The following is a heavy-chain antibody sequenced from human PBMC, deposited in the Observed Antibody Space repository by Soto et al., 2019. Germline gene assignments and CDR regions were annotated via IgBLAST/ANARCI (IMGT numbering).Heavy chain of an antibody. CDR3: AGVSIAVAKHGMDV. CDR2: ISSSSSYI. Sequence: GGSLRLSCAASGFTFSSYSMNWVRQAPGKGLEWVSSISSSSSYIYYADSVKGRFTISRDNAKNSLYLQMNSLRAEDTAVYYCAGVSIAVAKHGMDVWGQGTTVTVSS. V-gene: IGHV3-21*01. J-gene: IGHJ6*02. D-gene: IGHD6-19*01. CDR1: GFTFSSYS.